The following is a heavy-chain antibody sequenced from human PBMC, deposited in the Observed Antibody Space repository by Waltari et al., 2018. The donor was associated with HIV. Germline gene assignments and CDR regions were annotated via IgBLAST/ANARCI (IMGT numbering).Heavy chain of an antibody. Sequence: QVQLQESGPGLVRPSETLSLTCTVSSFSIRSSYYWGWIRQSPGKGLEWIGSVYHSGKTNYNPSLKSRVTISVDTSKNQFSLRLDSVAAADTAVYYCARDSGSSYGVGWFDPWGQGTLVTVSS. CDR2: VYHSGKT. CDR3: ARDSGSSYGVGWFDP. D-gene: IGHD1-26*01. CDR1: SFSIRSSYY. V-gene: IGHV4-38-2*02. J-gene: IGHJ5*02.